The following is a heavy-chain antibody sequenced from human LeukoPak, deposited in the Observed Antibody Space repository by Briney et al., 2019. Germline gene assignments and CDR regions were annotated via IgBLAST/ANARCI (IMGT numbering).Heavy chain of an antibody. Sequence: SETLSLTCGVSGGSISMSNWWSWVRQSPERGLEWIGEIYYTGDTKYNPSLKSRVTISTDKSKNQFSLNLTSVTAADTAVYYCARGVQYWLGDWFHPWGQGILVTVSS. CDR1: GGSISMSNW. V-gene: IGHV4-4*02. D-gene: IGHD3-9*01. CDR2: IYYTGDT. J-gene: IGHJ5*02. CDR3: ARGVQYWLGDWFHP.